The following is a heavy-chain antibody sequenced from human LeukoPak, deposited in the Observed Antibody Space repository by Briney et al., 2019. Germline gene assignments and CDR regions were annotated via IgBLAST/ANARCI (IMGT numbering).Heavy chain of an antibody. Sequence: SETLSLTCTVSGGSISSYYWSWIRQPPGKGLEWIGYIYYSGSTNYNPSLKSRVTISVDTSKNQFSLKLSSVTAADTAVYYCARVVRYYGDPNDAFDIWGQGTMVTVSS. CDR2: IYYSGST. CDR3: ARVVRYYGDPNDAFDI. CDR1: GGSISSYY. D-gene: IGHD4-17*01. J-gene: IGHJ3*02. V-gene: IGHV4-59*01.